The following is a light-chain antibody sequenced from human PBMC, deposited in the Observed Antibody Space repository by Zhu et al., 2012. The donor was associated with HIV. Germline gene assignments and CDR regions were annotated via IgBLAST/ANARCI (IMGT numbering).Light chain of an antibody. CDR3: QHLTLYPT. CDR2: GAS. V-gene: IGKV1-9*01. CDR1: QGISNH. Sequence: DPVSITCRASQGISNHLAWYHQKPGKAPKLLIYGASVLQSGVPSRFSGSGSGTEFTLTISSLQPEDFATYFCQHLTLYPTFGGGFQGGDQ. J-gene: IGKJ4*01.